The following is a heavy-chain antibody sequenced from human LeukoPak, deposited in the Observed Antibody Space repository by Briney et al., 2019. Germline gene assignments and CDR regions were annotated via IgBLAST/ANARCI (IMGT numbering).Heavy chain of an antibody. J-gene: IGHJ4*02. CDR3: AKEFMIVVVITNLHFDY. V-gene: IGHV3-23*01. D-gene: IGHD3-22*01. Sequence: GGPLRLSCAASGFTFSSYAMSWVRQAPGKGLEWVSAISGSGGSTYYADSVKGWFTISRDNSKNTLYLQMNSLRAEDTAVYYCAKEFMIVVVITNLHFDYWGQGTLVTVSS. CDR1: GFTFSSYA. CDR2: ISGSGGST.